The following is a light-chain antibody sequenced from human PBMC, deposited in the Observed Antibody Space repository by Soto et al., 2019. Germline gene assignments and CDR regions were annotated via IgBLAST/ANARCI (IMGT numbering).Light chain of an antibody. V-gene: IGLV2-14*01. Sequence: QSVLTQPASVSGSPGQSITISCTGTSSDVGGYNFVSWYQQHPGKAPKLMIYEVSNRPSGVSHRFSASKSGNTASLTISGLQAEDEADYYCSSYTSSTTLVFGGGTKLTVL. CDR2: EVS. CDR1: SSDVGGYNF. CDR3: SSYTSSTTLV. J-gene: IGLJ2*01.